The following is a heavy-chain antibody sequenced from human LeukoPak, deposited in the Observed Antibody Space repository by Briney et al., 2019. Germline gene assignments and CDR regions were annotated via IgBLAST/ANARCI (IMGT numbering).Heavy chain of an antibody. CDR2: IYYSGST. CDR3: ARDTYYYNSSAFYHYYYGMDV. V-gene: IGHV4-30-4*01. J-gene: IGHJ6*02. Sequence: SETLSLTCTVSGGSISSGDYYWSWIRQPPGKGLEWIGYIYYSGSTYYNPSLKSRVTISVNTSKNQFSLKLSSVTAADTAVYYCARDTYYYNSSAFYHYYYGMDVWGQGTTVTVSS. D-gene: IGHD3-22*01. CDR1: GGSISSGDYY.